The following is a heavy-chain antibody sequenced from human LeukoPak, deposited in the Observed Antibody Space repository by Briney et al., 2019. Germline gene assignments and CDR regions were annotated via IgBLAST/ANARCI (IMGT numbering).Heavy chain of an antibody. J-gene: IGHJ6*03. D-gene: IGHD2-21*02. CDR3: ARTYCGGDCHFFYYNYYMDV. CDR1: GYSIRSGYY. V-gene: IGHV4-38-2*02. CDR2: IFRDGTA. Sequence: SETLSLTCTVSGYSIRSGYYWGWIRQPPGTGPEWLGSIFRDGTAYYNPSLKSRVSISVDTSRNQFFLNLRSVTAADTAVYFCARTYCGGDCHFFYYNYYMDVWGKGTTVTVSS.